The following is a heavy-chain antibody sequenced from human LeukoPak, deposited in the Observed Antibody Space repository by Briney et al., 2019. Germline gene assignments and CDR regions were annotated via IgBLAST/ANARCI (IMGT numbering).Heavy chain of an antibody. J-gene: IGHJ4*02. CDR2: INTDGRTP. CDR3: AKNDFWSGYSYYFDC. Sequence: GGSLRLSCVGSGFSFRYIAIHWVRQAPGKGMEYVSVINTDGRTPYYADSVKGRFTISRDNSKNTLYLQMNSLRAEDTAVYYCAKNDFWSGYSYYFDCWGQGTLVTVSS. CDR1: GFSFRYIA. V-gene: IGHV3-64*04. D-gene: IGHD3-3*01.